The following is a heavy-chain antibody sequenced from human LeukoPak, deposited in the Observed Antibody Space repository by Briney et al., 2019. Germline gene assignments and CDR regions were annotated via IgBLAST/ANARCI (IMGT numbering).Heavy chain of an antibody. CDR2: INHSGST. V-gene: IGHV4-34*01. CDR3: ARARGYSYGYLLLNFDY. CDR1: GGSFSGYY. D-gene: IGHD5-18*01. Sequence: PSETLSLTCAVYGGSFSGYYWSWIRQPPGKGLEWIGEINHSGSTNYNPSLKSRVTISVDTSKNQFSLKLSSVTAAHTAVYYCARARGYSYGYLLLNFDYWGQGTLVTVSS. J-gene: IGHJ4*02.